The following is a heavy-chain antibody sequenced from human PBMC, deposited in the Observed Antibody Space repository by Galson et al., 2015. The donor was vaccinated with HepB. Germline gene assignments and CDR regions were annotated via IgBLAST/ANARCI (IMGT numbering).Heavy chain of an antibody. CDR1: GFTFSRHA. Sequence: SLRLSCAVSGFTFSRHALHWVRQAPGRGLEWVALISSDYTSKFYVDSMKGRLSISRDNSKDTVYLQMNSLRDEDTAVYYCASDCDGSGSFYNMLGYWGQGTMVTVSS. J-gene: IGHJ4*02. CDR3: ASDCDGSGSFYNMLGY. V-gene: IGHV3-30*07. D-gene: IGHD3-10*01. CDR2: ISSDYTSK.